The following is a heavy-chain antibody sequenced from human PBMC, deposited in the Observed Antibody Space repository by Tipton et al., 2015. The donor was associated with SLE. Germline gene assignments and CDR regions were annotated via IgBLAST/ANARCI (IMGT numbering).Heavy chain of an antibody. Sequence: TLSLTCAVYGGSITNYYWTWIRQTPGKGLEWIGNIYYTGNTNYNPSLKSRVTISIDTSKDQFSLQVTSVTAADTAVYYCARERGEWLQNTYHTDVWGKGTTVTVSS. CDR2: IYYTGNT. D-gene: IGHD5-24*01. CDR1: GGSITNYY. J-gene: IGHJ6*03. CDR3: ARERGEWLQNTYHTDV. V-gene: IGHV4-59*01.